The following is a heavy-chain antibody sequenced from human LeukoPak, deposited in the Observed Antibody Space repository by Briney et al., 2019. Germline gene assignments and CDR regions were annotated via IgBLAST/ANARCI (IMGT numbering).Heavy chain of an antibody. J-gene: IGHJ3*02. CDR1: GFTFSDYY. Sequence: GGSLRLSCAASGFTFSDYYMSWVRQAPGKGLEWVSYIDPSSSITHYADSVKGRFTISRDNAKNSLYLHMNSLRAEDTAVYYCARGSQLWYPGDAFDIWGQGTMVTVSS. CDR2: IDPSSSIT. V-gene: IGHV3-11*06. D-gene: IGHD5-18*01. CDR3: ARGSQLWYPGDAFDI.